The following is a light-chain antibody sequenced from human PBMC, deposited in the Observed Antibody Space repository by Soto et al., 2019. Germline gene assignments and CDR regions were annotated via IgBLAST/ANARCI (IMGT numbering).Light chain of an antibody. J-gene: IGLJ7*01. V-gene: IGLV2-14*01. CDR3: TSYTSSSPLV. CDR1: SSDVGGYNY. CDR2: EVV. Sequence: QSALTQPASVSGSAGLSITISCTGASSDVGGYNYVSWYQHHPGKAPKLMIYEVVNRPSGVSNRFSGSKSGITASLTISGLQAEDESDYYCTSYTSSSPLVFGTGTQLTVL.